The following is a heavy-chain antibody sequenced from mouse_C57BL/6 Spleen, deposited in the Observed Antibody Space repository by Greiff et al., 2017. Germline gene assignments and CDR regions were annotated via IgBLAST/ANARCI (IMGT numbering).Heavy chain of an antibody. CDR3: ITTVVDY. CDR1: GFNIKDDY. D-gene: IGHD1-1*01. V-gene: IGHV14-4*01. J-gene: IGHJ2*01. CDR2: IDPENGDT. Sequence: VQLKQSGAELVRPGASVKLSCTASGFNIKDDYMHWVKQRPEQGLEWIGWIDPENGDTEYAPKFQGKATITADTSSNTAYLQLSSLASEDTAVYYCITTVVDYWGQGTTLTVSS.